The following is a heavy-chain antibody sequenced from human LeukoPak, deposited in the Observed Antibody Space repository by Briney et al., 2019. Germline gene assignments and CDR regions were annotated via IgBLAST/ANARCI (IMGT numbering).Heavy chain of an antibody. CDR2: ISSSGSTI. Sequence: GGSLRLSCAASGFTFSSYEMNRVRQAPGKGLEWVSYISSSGSTIYYADSVKGRFTISRDNAKNTVYLQMNSLRVDDTAVYYCARRDIVVVVSASDYWGQGTLVTVSS. V-gene: IGHV3-48*03. D-gene: IGHD2-15*01. CDR1: GFTFSSYE. CDR3: ARRDIVVVVSASDY. J-gene: IGHJ4*02.